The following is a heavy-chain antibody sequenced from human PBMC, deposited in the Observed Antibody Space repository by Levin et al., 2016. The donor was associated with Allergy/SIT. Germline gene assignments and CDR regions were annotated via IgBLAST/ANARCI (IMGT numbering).Heavy chain of an antibody. CDR3: ATLPDY. CDR2: FDPEDGET. Sequence: WVRQAPGQGLEWMGGFDPEDGETIYAQKFQGGVTMTEDTSTDTAYMELSSLRSEDTAVYYCATLPDYWGQGTLVTVSS. J-gene: IGHJ4*02. V-gene: IGHV1-24*01.